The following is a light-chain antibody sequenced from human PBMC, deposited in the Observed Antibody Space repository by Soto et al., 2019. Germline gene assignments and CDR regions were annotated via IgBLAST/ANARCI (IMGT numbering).Light chain of an antibody. CDR1: QSVRSS. CDR2: AAS. J-gene: IGKJ4*01. CDR3: QQRSDWPPSLT. Sequence: PGERATISCRASQSVRSSLAWYQQKPGQAPRLLIYAASNRATGIPTRFSGSGSGTDFTLTISSLEPEDFGVYYCQQRSDWPPSLTFGGGTKVEIK. V-gene: IGKV3-11*01.